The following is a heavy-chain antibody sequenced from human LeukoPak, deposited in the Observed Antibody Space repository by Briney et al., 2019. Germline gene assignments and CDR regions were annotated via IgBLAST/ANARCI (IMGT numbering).Heavy chain of an antibody. D-gene: IGHD4-11*01. Sequence: SETLSLTCTVSGGSISSYYWSWIRQPPGKGLEWIGYIYHTGSTNYNPSLKSRVTISVDTSKNQFSLKLSSVTAADTAVYYCAREGLTTVTAYYYYGMDVWGQGTTVTVSS. CDR2: IYHTGST. CDR3: AREGLTTVTAYYYYGMDV. CDR1: GGSISSYY. V-gene: IGHV4-59*01. J-gene: IGHJ6*02.